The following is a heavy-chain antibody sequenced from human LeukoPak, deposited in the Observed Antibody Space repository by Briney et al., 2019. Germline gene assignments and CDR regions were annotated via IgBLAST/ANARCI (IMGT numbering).Heavy chain of an antibody. CDR1: GFSISSYG. CDR3: AKAPVTTCSGAYCYPFDY. J-gene: IGHJ4*02. Sequence: GGSLRLSCVGSGFSISSYGMTWVRQAPGKGLEWVSAISGSGESTYNAGSVQGRFTISRDNSKNTLYLQMNSLRAGDAAVYYCAKAPVTTCSGAYCYPFDYWSRGTLVTVSS. CDR2: ISGSGEST. D-gene: IGHD2-15*01. V-gene: IGHV3-23*01.